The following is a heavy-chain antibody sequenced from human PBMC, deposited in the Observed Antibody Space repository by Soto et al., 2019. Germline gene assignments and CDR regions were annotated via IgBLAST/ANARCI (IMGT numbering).Heavy chain of an antibody. V-gene: IGHV3-23*01. D-gene: IGHD1-26*01. J-gene: IGHJ6*01. CDR1: CLTFSSYA. CDR2: ISGSGGST. CDR3: AKARGIVGASNNYGYYGMEG. Sequence: GSLRLSCAASCLTFSSYAMSWFRQAPGKVLEWVSAISGSGGSTYYADSVKGRFTISRDNSKNTLYLQTNSLRADDPAAHYCAKARGIVGASNNYGYYGMEGWGEGRT.